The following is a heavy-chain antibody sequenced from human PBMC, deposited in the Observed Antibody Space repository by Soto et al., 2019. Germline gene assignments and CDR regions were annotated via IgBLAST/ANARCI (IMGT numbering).Heavy chain of an antibody. V-gene: IGHV3-23*01. Sequence: PGGSLRLSCAASEFTFSNYAMSWVRQAPGKGLEWVSRISSNGSSTYYADSVKGRFTISRDNAKNTLYLQMNSLRAEDTAVYYCVRTSLVVAAATREDYWGQGTLVTVSS. CDR3: VRTSLVVAAATREDY. CDR1: EFTFSNYA. D-gene: IGHD2-15*01. J-gene: IGHJ4*02. CDR2: ISSNGSST.